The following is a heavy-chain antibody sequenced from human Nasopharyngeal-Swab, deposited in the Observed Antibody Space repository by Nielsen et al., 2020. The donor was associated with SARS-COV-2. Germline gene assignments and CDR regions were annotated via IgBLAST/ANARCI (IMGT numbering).Heavy chain of an antibody. D-gene: IGHD6-6*01. J-gene: IGHJ4*02. CDR3: AREGLYSSSLAY. V-gene: IGHV4-39*07. Sequence: WIRQPPGKGLEWIGSIYYSGSTYYNPSLKSRVTISVDTSKNHFSLKLSSVTAADTAVYYCAREGLYSSSLAYWGQGTLVTVSS. CDR2: IYYSGST.